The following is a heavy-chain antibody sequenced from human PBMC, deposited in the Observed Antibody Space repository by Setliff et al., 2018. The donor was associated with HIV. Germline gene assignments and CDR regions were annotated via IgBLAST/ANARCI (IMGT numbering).Heavy chain of an antibody. V-gene: IGHV4-39*01. CDR3: ARHYQHSWVGVDYYFMDV. D-gene: IGHD1-26*01. Sequence: SETLSLTCTVSGGSISSSSYYWGWIRQPPGKGLECIGSIFYTGSTYYNPSLKSRVTISVDTSKNQVSLKLSSVTAADTAVYYCARHYQHSWVGVDYYFMDVWGKGTTVTVSS. CDR2: IFYTGST. CDR1: GGSISSSSYY. J-gene: IGHJ6*03.